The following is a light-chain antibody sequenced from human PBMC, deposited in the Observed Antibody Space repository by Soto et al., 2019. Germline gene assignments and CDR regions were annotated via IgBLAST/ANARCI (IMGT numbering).Light chain of an antibody. J-gene: IGKJ2*01. CDR2: GAS. Sequence: EIVMTQSPATLSVSPGERATLSCRASQSVSSNLAWYQQKPGQAPRLVIYGASTMATGIPARFSGSGSGTEFTLTISSLQSEDFAVYYCQQYNNCPPYTFGQGTKLEIK. CDR3: QQYNNCPPYT. CDR1: QSVSSN. V-gene: IGKV3-15*01.